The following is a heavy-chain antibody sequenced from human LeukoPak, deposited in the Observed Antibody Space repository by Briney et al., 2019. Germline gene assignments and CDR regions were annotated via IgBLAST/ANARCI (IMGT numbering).Heavy chain of an antibody. CDR3: TRDAGGLRFLKESPGGVDV. Sequence: SETLSLTCTVSGGSVSSGAFYWSWIRQFPGKGLEWIGYIYYSGDTDYHPSLRSRAVISLDPSKNQFSLNLTSVTAADTAVYYCTRDAGGLRFLKESPGGVDVWGQGTRVTVSS. CDR1: GGSVSSGAFY. D-gene: IGHD3-3*01. V-gene: IGHV4-31*03. CDR2: IYYSGDT. J-gene: IGHJ6*02.